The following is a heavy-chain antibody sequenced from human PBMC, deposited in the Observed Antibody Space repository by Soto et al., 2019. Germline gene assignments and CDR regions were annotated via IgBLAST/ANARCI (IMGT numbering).Heavy chain of an antibody. CDR3: AREPSGSYTRWKDFDY. Sequence: HLQLQESGPGLVKPSETLSLTCTVSGDSISSSRYHWGWIRQPPGKGLEWIGSIYYSGSTYYNPSLKSRVSISVDTSKNQFPLRLYSVTAADTAVYYCAREPSGSYTRWKDFDYWGQGILVTVSS. CDR2: IYYSGST. CDR1: GDSISSSRYH. D-gene: IGHD1-26*01. V-gene: IGHV4-39*01. J-gene: IGHJ4*02.